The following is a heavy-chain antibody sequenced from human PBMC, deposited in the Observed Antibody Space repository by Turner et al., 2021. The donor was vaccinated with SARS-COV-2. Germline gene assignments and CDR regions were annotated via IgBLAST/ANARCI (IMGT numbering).Heavy chain of an antibody. CDR2: IYYSGST. Sequence: QVQLQESGPGLVKPSQPLSLTCTVYGGSISSGGYYWSWIRQHPGKGLEWIGYIYYSGSTYYNPSLKSRVTISVDTSKNQFSLKLSSVTAADTAVYYCARYLYYYGSGSSHSFDYWGQGTLVTVSS. CDR1: GGSISSGGYY. V-gene: IGHV4-31*03. CDR3: ARYLYYYGSGSSHSFDY. D-gene: IGHD3-10*01. J-gene: IGHJ4*02.